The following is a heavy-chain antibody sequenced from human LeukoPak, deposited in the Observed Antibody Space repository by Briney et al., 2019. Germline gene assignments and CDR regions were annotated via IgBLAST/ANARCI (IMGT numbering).Heavy chain of an antibody. CDR2: IKQDGSEK. CDR1: GFTFSGHW. V-gene: IGHV3-7*01. J-gene: IGHJ3*01. Sequence: GGSLRLSCAVSGFTFSGHWMSWVRQAPGKGLEWVANIKQDGSEKYYVDSVKGRFTISRDNAENTLYLQMNSLRAEDTAVYYCAREGFFWGQGTMVTVSS. CDR3: AREGFF.